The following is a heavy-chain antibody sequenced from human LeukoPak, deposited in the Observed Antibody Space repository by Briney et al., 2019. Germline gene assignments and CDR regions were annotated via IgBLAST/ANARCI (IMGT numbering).Heavy chain of an antibody. V-gene: IGHV3-23*01. CDR2: ISGSGGST. Sequence: GGSLRLSCAASGFTFSSYAMSWVRQAPGKGLEWVSAISGSGGSTYYADSVKGRFTISRDNSKNTLYLQMNSLRAEDTAVYYCAEDVDILTGYYWGQGTLVTVSS. CDR3: AEDVDILTGYY. J-gene: IGHJ4*02. D-gene: IGHD3-9*01. CDR1: GFTFSSYA.